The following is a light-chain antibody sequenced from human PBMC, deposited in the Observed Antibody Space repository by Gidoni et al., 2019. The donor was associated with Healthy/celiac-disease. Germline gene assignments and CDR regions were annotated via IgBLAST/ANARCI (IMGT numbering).Light chain of an antibody. J-gene: IGKJ2*01. V-gene: IGKV4-1*01. CDR1: QSVLYSSNNKNY. CDR3: QQYYSTFYT. CDR2: WAS. Sequence: DIVMTQSPDALAVSLGERATINCKSSQSVLYSSNNKNYLAWYQQKPGQPPKLLIYWASTRESGVPDRFSGRWSGTDFTLTISSLQAEDVAVYYSQQYYSTFYTFGQGTKLEIK.